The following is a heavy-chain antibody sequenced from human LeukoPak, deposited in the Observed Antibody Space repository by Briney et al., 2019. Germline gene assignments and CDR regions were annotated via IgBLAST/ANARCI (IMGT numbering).Heavy chain of an antibody. CDR2: IYYSGRT. V-gene: IGHV4-39*07. Sequence: TSETLSLTCTVPGGSISNTDYYWGWIRQPPGKGLEWIGSIYYSGRTFYNPSLKSRVTISVDTSKNQFSLKLTSVTAADTAVYYCARDDGRGVVTPYWGQGTLVTVSS. J-gene: IGHJ4*02. D-gene: IGHD2-21*02. CDR1: GGSISNTDYY. CDR3: ARDDGRGVVTPY.